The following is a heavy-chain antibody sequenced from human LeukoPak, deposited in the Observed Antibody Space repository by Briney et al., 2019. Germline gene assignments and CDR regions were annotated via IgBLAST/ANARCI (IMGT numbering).Heavy chain of an antibody. Sequence: ASVKVFCKSSGYTFTDYYIHWVRQAPGKGPEWMGWINTNSGVTNYAQKFRGRITLTRDTSITTAFMALGRLTSDDTAVYYCAREGDVVADVNWFDPWGQGTLVTVSS. J-gene: IGHJ5*02. CDR1: GYTFTDYY. CDR2: INTNSGVT. V-gene: IGHV1-2*02. CDR3: AREGDVVADVNWFDP. D-gene: IGHD2-2*01.